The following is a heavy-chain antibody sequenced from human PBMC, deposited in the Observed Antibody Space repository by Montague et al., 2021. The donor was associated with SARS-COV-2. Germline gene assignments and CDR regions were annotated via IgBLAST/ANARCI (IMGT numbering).Heavy chain of an antibody. CDR2: IYYSGST. V-gene: IGHV4-61*01. CDR1: GDSVSSGSYY. Sequence: SETLSLTCTVSGDSVSSGSYYWSWIRQPPGKGLEWIGYIYYSGSTNYNPSLKSRVIISVDTSKNQFSLKLSSVTAADTAVYYCARDPSRQPLLYPIGDYYYGMDVWGQGTTVTVSS. CDR3: ARDPSRQPLLYPIGDYYYGMDV. J-gene: IGHJ6*02. D-gene: IGHD2-2*02.